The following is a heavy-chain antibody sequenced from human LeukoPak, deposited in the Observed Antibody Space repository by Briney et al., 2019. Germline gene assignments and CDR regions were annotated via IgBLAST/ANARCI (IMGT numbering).Heavy chain of an antibody. D-gene: IGHD3-10*01. CDR3: AKDRPSELWFGDAAPANDY. CDR1: GYTFTSYY. J-gene: IGHJ4*02. CDR2: INPSDGST. V-gene: IGHV1-46*01. Sequence: ASVKVSCKASGYTFTSYYMHWVRQAPGQGLEWMGIINPSDGSTSYAQKFQGRVTMTRDMSTSTVYMELSSLRSEDTAVYYCAKDRPSELWFGDAAPANDYWGQGTLVTVSS.